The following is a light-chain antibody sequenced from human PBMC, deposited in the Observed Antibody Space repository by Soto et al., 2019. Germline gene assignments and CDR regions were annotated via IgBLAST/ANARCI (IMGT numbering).Light chain of an antibody. V-gene: IGKV3-15*01. Sequence: EIVMTQSPATLSVSPGERATLSCRASQSVSSNLAWYQQKPGQAPRLLIYGASTMATGIPASFSGSGSGTEFTLTISSLQSEDFAVYYCHQYNSWPLTFGQGTRLEIK. J-gene: IGKJ5*01. CDR3: HQYNSWPLT. CDR1: QSVSSN. CDR2: GAS.